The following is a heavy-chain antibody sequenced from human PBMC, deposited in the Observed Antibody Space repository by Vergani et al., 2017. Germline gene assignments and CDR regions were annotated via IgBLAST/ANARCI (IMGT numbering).Heavy chain of an antibody. CDR1: GFTFSSYA. V-gene: IGHV3-23*04. D-gene: IGHD4-11*01. J-gene: IGHJ6*02. CDR3: AKDSQGVRDYSPPSGMDV. Sequence: EVQLVESGGGLVQPGGSLRLSCAASGFTFSSYAMSWVRQAPGKGLEWVSAISGSGGSTYYADSVKGRFTISRDNAKNTLYLQMNSRRAEDTAVYYCAKDSQGVRDYSPPSGMDVWGQGTTVTVSS. CDR2: ISGSGGST.